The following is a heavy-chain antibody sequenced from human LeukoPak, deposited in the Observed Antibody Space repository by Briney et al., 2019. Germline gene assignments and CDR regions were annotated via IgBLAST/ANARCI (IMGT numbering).Heavy chain of an antibody. CDR3: ARSPHILTGENFDY. CDR2: IYNSGNI. D-gene: IGHD3-9*01. CDR1: GGSISSYY. Sequence: SETLSLTCTVSGGSISSYYWSWIRQSPMKGLEWIGYIYNSGNINYNPSLNSRLTISVDTSKNQFSLRLNSVTAADTAVYYCARSPHILTGENFDYWGQGTLLTVSS. J-gene: IGHJ4*02. V-gene: IGHV4-59*01.